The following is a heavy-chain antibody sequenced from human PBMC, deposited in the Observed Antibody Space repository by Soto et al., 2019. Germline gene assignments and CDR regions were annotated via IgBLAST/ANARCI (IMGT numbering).Heavy chain of an antibody. Sequence: GGSLRLSCAASGFTFSSYGMHWVRQAPGKGLEWVSLISWDGGSTYYADSVKGRFTISRDNSKNSLYLQMNSLRTEDTALYYCAKDISSSSSNYGMDVWGQGTTVTVSS. D-gene: IGHD6-6*01. J-gene: IGHJ6*02. CDR3: AKDISSSSSNYGMDV. CDR1: GFTFSSYG. V-gene: IGHV3-43*02. CDR2: ISWDGGST.